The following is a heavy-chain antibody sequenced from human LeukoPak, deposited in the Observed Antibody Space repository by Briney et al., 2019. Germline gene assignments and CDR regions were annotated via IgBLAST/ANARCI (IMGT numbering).Heavy chain of an antibody. CDR2: IIPILGIA. J-gene: IGHJ4*02. D-gene: IGHD3-22*01. CDR1: GGTFSSYA. CDR3: ARGQATYYYDSSGSKVFDY. V-gene: IGHV1-69*04. Sequence: ASVKVSCKASGGTFSSYAISWVRQAPGQGLEWMGRIIPILGIANYAQKFQGRVTITADKSTSTAYMELSRLRSDDTAVYYCARGQATYYYDSSGSKVFDYWGQGTLVTVSS.